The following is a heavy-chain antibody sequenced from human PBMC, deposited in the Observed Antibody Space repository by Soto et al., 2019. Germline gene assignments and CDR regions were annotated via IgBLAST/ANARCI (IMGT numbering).Heavy chain of an antibody. V-gene: IGHV3-21*01. J-gene: IGHJ5*02. D-gene: IGHD2-15*01. CDR2: ISSRSDI. CDR3: ARDNGIAGSFDP. CDR1: GFTFSTYS. Sequence: PGGSLRLSCVGSGFTFSTYSINWVRQAPGKGLEWVSSISSRSDIYYADSVKGRFTISRDNAKNSLYLQMNSLRDEDTSVYYCARDNGIAGSFDPWGQGTLVTVS.